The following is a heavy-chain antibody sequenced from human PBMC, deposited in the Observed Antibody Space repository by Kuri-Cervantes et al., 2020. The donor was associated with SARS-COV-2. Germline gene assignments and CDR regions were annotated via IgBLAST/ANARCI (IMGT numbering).Heavy chain of an antibody. CDR2: ISSSSSTI. D-gene: IGHD2-2*01. CDR1: GFIFSSHS. V-gene: IGHV3-48*01. J-gene: IGHJ4*02. Sequence: GESLKISCAASGFIFSSHSMNWVRQAPGKGLEWVSYISSSSSTIYYADSVKGRFTISRDNAKNSLYLQMNSLRAEDTAVYYCAREHCSSTSCYGLDYWGQGTLVTVSS. CDR3: AREHCSSTSCYGLDY.